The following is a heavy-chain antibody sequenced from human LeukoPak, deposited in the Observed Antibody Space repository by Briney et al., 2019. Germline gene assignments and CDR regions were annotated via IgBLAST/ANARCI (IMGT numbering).Heavy chain of an antibody. CDR1: GFTFSSYE. D-gene: IGHD6-19*01. CDR3: ARGAVAGTWFDP. J-gene: IGHJ5*02. V-gene: IGHV3-48*03. Sequence: GGSLRLSCAASGFTFSSYEMNWVRQAPGKGREWVSYISSSGSTIYYADSVKGRFTIARDNAKNSLYLQMNSLRAEDTAVYYCARGAVAGTWFDPWGQGTLVTVSS. CDR2: ISSSGSTI.